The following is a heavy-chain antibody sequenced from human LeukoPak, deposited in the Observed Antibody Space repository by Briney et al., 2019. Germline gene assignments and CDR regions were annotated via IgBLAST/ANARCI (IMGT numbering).Heavy chain of an antibody. CDR1: GYTFTIYG. CDR3: ASGPLWFGELLAYFDY. J-gene: IGHJ4*02. D-gene: IGHD3-10*01. Sequence: ASVTVSCTASGYTFTIYGISWVRQAPGQGLEWMGWISAYNGNTNYAQKLQGRVTMTTDTSTSTAYMELRSLRSDDTAVYYCASGPLWFGELLAYFDYWGQGTLVTVSS. CDR2: ISAYNGNT. V-gene: IGHV1-18*01.